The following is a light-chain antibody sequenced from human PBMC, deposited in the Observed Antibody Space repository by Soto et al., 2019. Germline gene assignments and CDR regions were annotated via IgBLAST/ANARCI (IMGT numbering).Light chain of an antibody. V-gene: IGLV2-8*01. CDR3: SSYGGSNTVV. Sequence: QSALTQPPSASGSPGQSVTISCTGRSSDVGGYHYVSWYQQHPGKAPKLMIYEVSKRPSGVPDRLSGSKSGNTASLTVSGIQAEDEADSYCSSYGGSNTVVFGGGTKLTVL. J-gene: IGLJ2*01. CDR2: EVS. CDR1: SSDVGGYHY.